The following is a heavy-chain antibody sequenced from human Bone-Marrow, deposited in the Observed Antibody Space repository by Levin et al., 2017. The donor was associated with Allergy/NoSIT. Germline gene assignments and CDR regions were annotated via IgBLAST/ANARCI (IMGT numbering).Heavy chain of an antibody. CDR3: ASLAYYYYYGMDF. J-gene: IGHJ6*02. CDR2: IYSGGST. CDR1: GFTVSSNY. Sequence: AGGSLRLSCAASGFTVSSNYMSWVRQAPGKGLEWVSVIYSGGSTYYADSVKGRFTISRDNSKNTLYLQMNSLRAEDTAVYYCASLAYYYYYGMDFWGQGTTVTVSS. V-gene: IGHV3-53*01.